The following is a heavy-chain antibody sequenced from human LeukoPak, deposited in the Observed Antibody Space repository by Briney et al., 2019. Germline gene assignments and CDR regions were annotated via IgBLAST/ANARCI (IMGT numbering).Heavy chain of an antibody. CDR2: IYHSGST. Sequence: SETLSLTCTVSGYSISSGYCWGWIRQPPGKGLEWIGSIYHSGSTNYYPSLKSRVTISIEKSKNQFSLKLSSVTAADTAVYYCAGAYCGGDCYSGRAFDIWGQGTMVTVSS. CDR3: AGAYCGGDCYSGRAFDI. J-gene: IGHJ3*02. D-gene: IGHD2-21*02. CDR1: GYSISSGYC. V-gene: IGHV4-38-2*02.